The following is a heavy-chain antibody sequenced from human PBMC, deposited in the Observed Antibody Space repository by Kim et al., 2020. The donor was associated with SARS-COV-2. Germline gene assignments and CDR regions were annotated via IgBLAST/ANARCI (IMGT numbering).Heavy chain of an antibody. CDR2: ISGSGGST. Sequence: GGSLRLSCAASGFTFSSYAMSWVRQAPGKGLEWVSAISGSGGSTYYADSVKGRFTISRDNSKNTLYLQMNSLRAEDTAVYYCAKDPRPPYSSGWYYWGQGTLVTVSS. CDR1: GFTFSSYA. V-gene: IGHV3-23*01. D-gene: IGHD6-19*01. J-gene: IGHJ4*02. CDR3: AKDPRPPYSSGWYY.